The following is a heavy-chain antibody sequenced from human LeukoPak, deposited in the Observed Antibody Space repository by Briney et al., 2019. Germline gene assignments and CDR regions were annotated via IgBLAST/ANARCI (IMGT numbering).Heavy chain of an antibody. CDR1: GYTFTSCG. J-gene: IGHJ5*02. CDR2: ISAYNGNT. Sequence: ASVKVSCKASGYTFTSCGISWVRQAPGQGLEWMGWISAYNGNTNYAQKLQGRVTMTTDTSTSTAYMELRSLGSDDTAVYYCARGPHEPHMYNWFDPWGQGTLVTVSS. D-gene: IGHD2-21*01. CDR3: ARGPHEPHMYNWFDP. V-gene: IGHV1-18*01.